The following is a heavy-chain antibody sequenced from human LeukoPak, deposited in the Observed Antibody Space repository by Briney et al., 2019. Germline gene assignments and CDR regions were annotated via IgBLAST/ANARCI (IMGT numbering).Heavy chain of an antibody. V-gene: IGHV3-9*01. CDR3: AKDISGDIEVAVPEY. J-gene: IGHJ4*02. D-gene: IGHD6-19*01. Sequence: PGGSLRLSCAASGFTFNDYAIHWVRQAPGKGLEWVSGISWNSAYIGYADSVKGRFTISRDSAKNSLYLQMNSLRGEDTAFHYCAKDISGDIEVAVPEYWGQGTLVTVSS. CDR2: ISWNSAYI. CDR1: GFTFNDYA.